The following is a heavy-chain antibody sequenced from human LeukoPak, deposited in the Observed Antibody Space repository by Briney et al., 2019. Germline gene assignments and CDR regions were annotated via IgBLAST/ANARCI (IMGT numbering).Heavy chain of an antibody. D-gene: IGHD6-19*01. CDR3: ARDCDSSGWYGRISWFDP. V-gene: IGHV1-18*01. CDR1: GYTFTSYG. J-gene: IGHJ5*02. Sequence: ASVKVSCKASGYTFTSYGISWVRQAPGQGLEWLGWISAYNGNTNYAQKLQGRVTMTTDTSTSTAYMELRSLRSDDTAVYYCARDCDSSGWYGRISWFDPWGQGTLVTVSS. CDR2: ISAYNGNT.